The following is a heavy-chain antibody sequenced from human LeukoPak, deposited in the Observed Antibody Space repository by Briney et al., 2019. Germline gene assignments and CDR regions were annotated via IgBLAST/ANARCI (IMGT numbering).Heavy chain of an antibody. CDR2: IIPIFGTE. V-gene: IGHV1-69*01. D-gene: IGHD3-10*01. J-gene: IGHJ5*02. Sequence: VASVKVSCEASGGTFSSYGISWVRQAPGQGLEWMGGIIPIFGTENYAQKFQGRVTITADESTSTAYMELSSLRSEDTAVYYCARDQVVRGVIRNWFDPWGQGTLVTVSS. CDR3: ARDQVVRGVIRNWFDP. CDR1: GGTFSSYG.